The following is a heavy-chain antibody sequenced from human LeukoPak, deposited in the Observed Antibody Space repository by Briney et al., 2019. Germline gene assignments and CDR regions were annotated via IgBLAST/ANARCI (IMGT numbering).Heavy chain of an antibody. J-gene: IGHJ6*02. CDR3: ARQPLDYYGLDV. CDR1: GYSFSNYW. V-gene: IGHV5-10-1*01. CDR2: VAPGDSYT. Sequence: KDGESLKICCQGLGYSFSNYWIVCVRQTPEKGLEWMGRVAPGDSYTNYNPSLQGHVTISAAKSINTAYLQWSTVKASDSAIYYCARQPLDYYGLDVWGQGTTVIVSS.